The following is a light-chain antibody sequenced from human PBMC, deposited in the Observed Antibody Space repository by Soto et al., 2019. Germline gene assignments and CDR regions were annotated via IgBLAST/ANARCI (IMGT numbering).Light chain of an antibody. Sequence: QSSLTQPASVSGSPGQSITISCTGTSSDVGGYNYVSWYQHHPGKAPKLLIYDVSNRPSGISNRFSGSKSDNTASLTISGLQHEDEADYYCSSYTTSNTRQIVFGTGTKVTVL. CDR3: SSYTTSNTRQIV. V-gene: IGLV2-14*03. J-gene: IGLJ1*01. CDR2: DVS. CDR1: SSDVGGYNY.